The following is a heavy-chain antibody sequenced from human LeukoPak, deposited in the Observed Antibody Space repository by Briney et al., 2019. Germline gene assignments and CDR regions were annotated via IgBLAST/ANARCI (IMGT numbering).Heavy chain of an antibody. CDR2: IYYSGST. Sequence: SETLSLTCTVSGGSISSYFWNWLRQPPGKGLEWIGSIYYSGSTYYNPSLKSRVTISVDTSKNQFSLKLSSVTAADTAVYYCARSRWLQVFDYWGQGTLVTVSS. CDR3: ARSRWLQVFDY. V-gene: IGHV4-59*05. D-gene: IGHD5-24*01. J-gene: IGHJ4*02. CDR1: GGSISSYF.